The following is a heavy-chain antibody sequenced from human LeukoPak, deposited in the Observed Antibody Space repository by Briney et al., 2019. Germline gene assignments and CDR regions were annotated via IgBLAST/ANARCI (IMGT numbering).Heavy chain of an antibody. V-gene: IGHV3-23*01. CDR3: ARGAGWSGSGTYYFDY. Sequence: QPGGSLRLSCEASGFTFSSNTMSWVRQAPGKGLEWVSVISGSSGSTYYADSVKGRFTISRDNSKNTLYLQMNSLRAEDTAVYYCARGAGWSGSGTYYFDYWGRGTLVTVSS. CDR1: GFTFSSNT. CDR2: ISGSSGST. J-gene: IGHJ4*02. D-gene: IGHD3-10*01.